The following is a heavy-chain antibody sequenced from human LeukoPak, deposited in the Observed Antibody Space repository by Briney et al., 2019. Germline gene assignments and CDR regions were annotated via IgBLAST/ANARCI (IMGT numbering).Heavy chain of an antibody. V-gene: IGHV3-48*03. D-gene: IGHD3-3*01. CDR3: ARIYDFWSNYQYYFDY. CDR1: GFTFSSYE. J-gene: IGHJ4*02. CDR2: ISSSGSTI. Sequence: GGSLRLSCAASGFTFSSYEMNWVRQPPGKGLEWVSYISSSGSTIYYADFVKGRFTISRDNAKNSLYLQMNSLRAEDTAVYYCARIYDFWSNYQYYFDYWGQGTLVTVSS.